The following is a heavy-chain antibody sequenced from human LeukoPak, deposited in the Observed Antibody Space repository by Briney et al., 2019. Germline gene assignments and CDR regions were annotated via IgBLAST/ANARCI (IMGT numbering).Heavy chain of an antibody. Sequence: GGSLRLSCAASGFTFSHHYMSWIRQAPGKGLEWISYITRGGAFYADSVKGRFTISRDNAKNSLYLQMNSLRVEDTAVYYCARDGDTTSKVDYLGQGTLVTVSS. CDR2: ITRGGA. CDR3: ARDGDTTSKVDY. J-gene: IGHJ4*02. CDR1: GFTFSHHY. V-gene: IGHV3-11*01. D-gene: IGHD7-27*01.